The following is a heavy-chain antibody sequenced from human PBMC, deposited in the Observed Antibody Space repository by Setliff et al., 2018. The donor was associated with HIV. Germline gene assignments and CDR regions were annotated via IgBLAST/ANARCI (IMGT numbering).Heavy chain of an antibody. V-gene: IGHV4-34*01. CDR3: ARGYASGYDAYGY. CDR1: GGSFNDYY. D-gene: IGHD5-12*01. Sequence: SETLSLTCAVYGGSFNDYYWSWIRQPPGKGQEWIGEIIHSGSINYNPSLKSRVTISVDTYNNQFSLNMNSVNAADTAVYYCARGYASGYDAYGYWGQGTLVTVSS. J-gene: IGHJ4*02. CDR2: IIHSGSI.